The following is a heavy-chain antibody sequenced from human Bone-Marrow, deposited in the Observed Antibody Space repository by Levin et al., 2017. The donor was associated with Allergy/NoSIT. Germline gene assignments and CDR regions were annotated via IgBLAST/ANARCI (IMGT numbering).Heavy chain of an antibody. D-gene: IGHD2-15*01. V-gene: IGHV4-39*01. CDR2: IYYSGST. Sequence: SETLSLTCTVSGGSISSSSYYWGWIRQPPGKGLEWIGSIYYSGSTYYNPSLKSRVTISVDTSKNQFSLKLSSVTAADTAVYYCASVGSGGSCIDYWGQGTLVTVSS. CDR3: ASVGSGGSCIDY. CDR1: GGSISSSSYY. J-gene: IGHJ4*02.